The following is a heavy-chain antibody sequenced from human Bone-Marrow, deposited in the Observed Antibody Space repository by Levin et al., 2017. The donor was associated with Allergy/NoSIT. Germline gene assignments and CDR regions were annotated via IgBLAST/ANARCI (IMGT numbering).Heavy chain of an antibody. J-gene: IGHJ4*02. D-gene: IGHD4-23*01. CDR3: ARDLYGGNAAAFDY. CDR1: GFTFTSYS. CDR2: IDRRGIYK. Sequence: PGGSLRLSCAASGFTFTSYSFNWVRQAPGEGLEWLSSIDRRGIYKFYRDSINGRFTISRDDTQNSLYLQMDSLRAEDTGVYYCARDLYGGNAAAFDYWGQGTLVTVSS. V-gene: IGHV3-21*06.